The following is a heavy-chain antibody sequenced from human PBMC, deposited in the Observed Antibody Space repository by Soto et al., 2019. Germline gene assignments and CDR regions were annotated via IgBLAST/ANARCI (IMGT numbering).Heavy chain of an antibody. Sequence: GGSLRLSCAASGFTFSSYAMSWVRQAPGEGLEWVSAISGSGGSTYYADSVKSRFTISRDNSKNTLYLQMNSLRAEDTAVYYCAKDHRRDRPVGAFDYWGQGTLVTVSS. J-gene: IGHJ4*02. CDR3: AKDHRRDRPVGAFDY. V-gene: IGHV3-23*01. CDR1: GFTFSSYA. D-gene: IGHD1-26*01. CDR2: ISGSGGST.